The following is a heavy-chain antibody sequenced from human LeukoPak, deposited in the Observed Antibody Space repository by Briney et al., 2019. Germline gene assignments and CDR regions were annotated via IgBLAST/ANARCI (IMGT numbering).Heavy chain of an antibody. CDR2: ISGSSSST. D-gene: IGHD2-2*01. Sequence: PGGSLRLSCAASGFTFSNYGMSWVRQAPGMGLEWVSAISGSSSSTYYADSVKGRFTISRDNSKNTLYLQMNSLRAEDTAMYYCAKDYCSGTSCKIFDYWGQGTLVTVSS. CDR3: AKDYCSGTSCKIFDY. CDR1: GFTFSNYG. V-gene: IGHV3-23*01. J-gene: IGHJ4*02.